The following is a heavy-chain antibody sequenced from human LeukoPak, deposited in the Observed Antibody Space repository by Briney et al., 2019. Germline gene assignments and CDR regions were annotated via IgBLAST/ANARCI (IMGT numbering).Heavy chain of an antibody. CDR2: ISYDGSNK. CDR1: GFTFSSYG. Sequence: GGSLRLSCAASGFTFSSYGMHWVRQAPGKGLEWVAVISYDGSNKYYADSVKGRFTISRDNSKNTLYLQMNSLRAEDTAVYYCARDGGIAVAGTPDYGMDVWGQGTTVTVSS. D-gene: IGHD6-19*01. CDR3: ARDGGIAVAGTPDYGMDV. V-gene: IGHV3-30*03. J-gene: IGHJ6*02.